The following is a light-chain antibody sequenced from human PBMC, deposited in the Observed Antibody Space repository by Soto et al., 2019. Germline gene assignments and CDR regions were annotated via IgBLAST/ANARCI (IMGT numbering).Light chain of an antibody. CDR3: QQFSSYTLT. J-gene: IGKJ4*01. Sequence: DIVMTQSPDSLAVSLGERATINCKSIQSVFYSSNNKNYLAWYQQKPGQDPRLLIYDASSRATGIPDRFSGGGSGTDFTLTISRLEPEDFAVYECQQFSSYTLTFGGGTKVDIK. V-gene: IGKV4-1*01. CDR1: QSVFYSSNNKNY. CDR2: DAS.